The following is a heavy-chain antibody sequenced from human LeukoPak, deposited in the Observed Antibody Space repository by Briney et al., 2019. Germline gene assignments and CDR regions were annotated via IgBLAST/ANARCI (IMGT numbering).Heavy chain of an antibody. CDR2: ICSSGSTI. D-gene: IGHD3-10*01. J-gene: IGHJ6*03. V-gene: IGHV3-48*03. Sequence: GGSLRLSCAASGFTFSSYEMNWVRQAPGRGLEWVSYICSSGSTIYYADSVKGRFTISRDNAKNSLYLQMNSLRAEDTALYYCARERITMVRGVSVQYYYYYYMDVGGKGTTVTVSS. CDR3: ARERITMVRGVSVQYYYYYYMDV. CDR1: GFTFSSYE.